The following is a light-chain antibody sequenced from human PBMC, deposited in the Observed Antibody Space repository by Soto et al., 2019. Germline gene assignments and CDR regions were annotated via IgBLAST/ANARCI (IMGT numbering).Light chain of an antibody. CDR1: SSNIGSHT. J-gene: IGLJ3*02. Sequence: QSVLTQPPSASGTPGQRVTISCSGSSSNIGSHTVNWYQQLPGTAPKVLIYFDNQRPSGVPDRFSGSKSGTSASLAISGPQSEDEADYYCAAWDDSLSGGMFGGGTKLTVL. V-gene: IGLV1-44*01. CDR3: AAWDDSLSGGM. CDR2: FDN.